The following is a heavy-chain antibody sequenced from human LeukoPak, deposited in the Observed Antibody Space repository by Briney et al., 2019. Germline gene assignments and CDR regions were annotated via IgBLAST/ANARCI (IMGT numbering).Heavy chain of an antibody. D-gene: IGHD3-10*01. J-gene: IGHJ5*02. CDR3: ARQPTMVRGVIMGGWFDP. Sequence: SETLSLTCSVSGGSISSYFWSWIRQPPGKGLEWIGQIYYSGGTNYNPSLKSRVTISVDTSKNQFSLRLSSVTAADTAVYYCARQPTMVRGVIMGGWFDPWGQGTLVTVSS. V-gene: IGHV4-59*08. CDR1: GGSISSYF. CDR2: IYYSGGT.